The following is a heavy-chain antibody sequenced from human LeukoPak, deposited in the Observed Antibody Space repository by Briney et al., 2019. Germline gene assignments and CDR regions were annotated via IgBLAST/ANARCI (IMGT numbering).Heavy chain of an antibody. D-gene: IGHD3-9*01. CDR2: IYYSGTT. CDR1: GGSISSTSYY. J-gene: IGHJ4*02. CDR3: ARTILTGWSPFDY. Sequence: PSETLSLTCTVSGGSISSTSYYWGWIRQPPGRGLEWIASIYYSGTTYYNPSLKSRVTISVDTSKNQFSLKLSSVTAADTAVYYCARTILTGWSPFDYWGQGTLVTVSS. V-gene: IGHV4-39*07.